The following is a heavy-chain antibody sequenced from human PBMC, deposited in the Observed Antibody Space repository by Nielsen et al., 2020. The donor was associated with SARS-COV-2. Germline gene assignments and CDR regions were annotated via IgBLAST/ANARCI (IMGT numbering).Heavy chain of an antibody. CDR2: ISAYNGNT. CDR3: ARDAHDYTPLGWFDP. CDR1: GYTFTSYG. D-gene: IGHD4-11*01. V-gene: IGHV1-18*01. Sequence: ASVKVSCKASGYTFTSYGISWVRQAPGQGLEWMGWISAYNGNTNYAQKLQDRVTITRDTSASTAYMELSSLRSEDTAVYYCARDAHDYTPLGWFDPWGQGTLVTVSS. J-gene: IGHJ5*02.